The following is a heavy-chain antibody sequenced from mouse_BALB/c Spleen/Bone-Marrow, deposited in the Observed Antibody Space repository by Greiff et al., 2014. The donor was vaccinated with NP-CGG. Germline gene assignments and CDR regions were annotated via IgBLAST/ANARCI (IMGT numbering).Heavy chain of an antibody. CDR1: GFSLTNYG. V-gene: IGHV2-9*02. D-gene: IGHD1-2*01. Sequence: VKLVESGPGLVAPSQSLSITCTVSGFSLTNYGVHWVRQPPGKGLEWLGVIWADGSTNYNSALMSRLSISKDNSKSQVFFKMNSLQTDDTAMYYCARITRATGAMDYWGQGTSVTVST. CDR2: IWADGST. J-gene: IGHJ4*01. CDR3: ARITRATGAMDY.